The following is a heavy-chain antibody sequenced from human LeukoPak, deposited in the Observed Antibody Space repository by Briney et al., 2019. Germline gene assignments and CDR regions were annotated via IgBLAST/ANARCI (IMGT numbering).Heavy chain of an antibody. J-gene: IGHJ5*02. CDR2: IYYSGST. CDR1: GGSFSSSSYY. V-gene: IGHV4-39*01. CDR3: ARNSSDPYSSSAKRYNCFDP. Sequence: SETLSLTCTVSGGSFSSSSYYWGWLRQPPGKGLEWIGSIYYSGSTHYNPSLKSRVTISVDTSKNQFSLKLSSVTAADTAVYHCARNSSDPYSSSAKRYNCFDPWGQGTLVTVSS. D-gene: IGHD6-13*01.